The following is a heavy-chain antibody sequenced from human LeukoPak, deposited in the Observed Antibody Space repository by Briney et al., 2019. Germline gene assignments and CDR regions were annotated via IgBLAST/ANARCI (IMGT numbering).Heavy chain of an antibody. J-gene: IGHJ4*02. CDR3: AKGHSGYLFDY. Sequence: GGSLRLSCAASGFTFSSYGMHWVRQAPGKGLEWVAVISYDGSNKYYADSVKGRFTISRDNSKNTLYLQMNSLRAEDTAVYYCAKGHSGYLFDYWGQGTLVTVSS. CDR1: GFTFSSYG. D-gene: IGHD3-22*01. CDR2: ISYDGSNK. V-gene: IGHV3-30*18.